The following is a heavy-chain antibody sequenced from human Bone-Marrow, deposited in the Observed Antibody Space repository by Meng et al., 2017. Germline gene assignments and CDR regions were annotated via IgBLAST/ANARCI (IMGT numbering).Heavy chain of an antibody. CDR1: GGSISSYY. V-gene: IGHV4-59*01. CDR2: IYYSGST. Sequence: GSLRLSCTVSGGSISSYYWSWIRQPPGKGLEWIGYIYYSGSTNYNPSLKSRVTISVDTSKNQFSLKLSSVSAADTAVYYCARGHYYYGSGSHRGDAFDIWGQGTMVTVSS. J-gene: IGHJ3*02. CDR3: ARGHYYYGSGSHRGDAFDI. D-gene: IGHD3-10*01.